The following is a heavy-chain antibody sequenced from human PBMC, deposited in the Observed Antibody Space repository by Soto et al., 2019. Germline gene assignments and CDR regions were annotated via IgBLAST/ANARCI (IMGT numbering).Heavy chain of an antibody. J-gene: IGHJ6*02. Sequence: SETLSLTCAVYGGSFSGYYWSWIRQPPGKGLEWIGEINHSGSTNYNPSLKSRVTISVDTSKNQFSLKLSSVTAADTAVYYCARPAEVEAVYYYYGMDVWGQGTTVTVSS. CDR1: GGSFSGYY. CDR2: INHSGST. D-gene: IGHD1-26*01. CDR3: ARPAEVEAVYYYYGMDV. V-gene: IGHV4-34*01.